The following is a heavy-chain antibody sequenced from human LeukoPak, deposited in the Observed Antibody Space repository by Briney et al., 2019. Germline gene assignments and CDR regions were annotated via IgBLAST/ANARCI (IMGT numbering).Heavy chain of an antibody. CDR3: ARSPYSSSWYPPPWE. D-gene: IGHD6-13*01. Sequence: SETLSLTCTVSGGSISSYYWSWIRQPPGEGLEWIGYIYYSGSTNYNPSLKSRVTISVDTSKNQFSLKLSSVTAADTAVYYCARSPYSSSWYPPPWEWGQGTLVTVSS. V-gene: IGHV4-59*01. CDR2: IYYSGST. CDR1: GGSISSYY. J-gene: IGHJ4*02.